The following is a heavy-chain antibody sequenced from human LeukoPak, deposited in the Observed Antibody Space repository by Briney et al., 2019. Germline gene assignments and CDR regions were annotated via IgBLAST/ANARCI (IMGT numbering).Heavy chain of an antibody. CDR2: ISSSSTYI. CDR1: GFTFSSYN. CDR3: ARPYYYSSGSLPY. V-gene: IGHV3-21*01. Sequence: GGSLRLSCAASGFTFSSYNMNWVRQAPGKGLEWVSSISSSSTYIYYADSVKGRFTISRDNAKNSLYLQMNSLRAEDTAVYYCARPYYYSSGSLPYWGQGTLVTVSS. J-gene: IGHJ4*02. D-gene: IGHD3-10*01.